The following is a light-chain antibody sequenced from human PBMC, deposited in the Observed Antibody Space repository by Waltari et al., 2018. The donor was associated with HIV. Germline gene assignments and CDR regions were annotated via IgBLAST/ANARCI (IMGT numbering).Light chain of an antibody. CDR2: WAA. Sequence: DIVMTQSPDSLGVSLGERATINCKSSQSVLHNSNNKSYIAWYQQKPGQPPKLLLYWAATRESGVPDRFSGSGSGTDFTLKISRVEAEDVGVYYCIQALKHPRTFGQGTKVEIK. V-gene: IGKV4-1*01. CDR1: QSVLHNSNNKSY. CDR3: IQALKHPRT. J-gene: IGKJ1*01.